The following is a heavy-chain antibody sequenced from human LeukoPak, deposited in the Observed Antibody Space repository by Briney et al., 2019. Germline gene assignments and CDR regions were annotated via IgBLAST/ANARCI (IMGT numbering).Heavy chain of an antibody. CDR3: AREKARYYDILTGPSPPDY. V-gene: IGHV3-30-3*01. J-gene: IGHJ4*02. CDR1: GFTFSSYA. CDR2: ISYDGSNK. D-gene: IGHD3-9*01. Sequence: GGSLRLSCAASGFTFSSYAMHWVRQAPGKGLEWVAVISYDGSNKYYADSVKGRFTISRDNSKNTLYLQMNSLRAEDTAVYYCAREKARYYDILTGPSPPDYWGQGTLVTVSS.